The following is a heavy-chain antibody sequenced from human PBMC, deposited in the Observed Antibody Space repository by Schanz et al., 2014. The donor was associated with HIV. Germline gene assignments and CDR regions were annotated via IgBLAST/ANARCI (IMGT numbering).Heavy chain of an antibody. Sequence: QVQLVQSGAEVKKPGSSVKVSCKTSGGTFTHYAISWVRQAPGQGLQWMGGIIPFFGTANYAQTLQGRLTITADESTGTAYMDLTSLRYEDTALYYCAASMYNGSYGTHYYFDLWGRGTLVTVSS. D-gene: IGHD1-26*01. J-gene: IGHJ2*01. CDR1: GGTFTHYA. CDR2: IIPFFGTA. V-gene: IGHV1-69*01. CDR3: AASMYNGSYGTHYYFDL.